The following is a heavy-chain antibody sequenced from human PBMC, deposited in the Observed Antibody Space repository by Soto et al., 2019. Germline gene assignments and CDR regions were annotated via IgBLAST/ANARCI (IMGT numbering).Heavy chain of an antibody. V-gene: IGHV3-21*01. D-gene: IGHD2-15*01. CDR1: GFTFSSYS. CDR3: AREDMGDIVVVVAATPGYGMDG. CDR2: ISSSSSYI. J-gene: IGHJ6*02. Sequence: GGSLRLSCAASGFTFSSYSMNWVRQAPGKGLEWVSSISSSSSYIYYADSVKGRFTISRDNAKNSLYLQMNSLRAEDTAVYYCAREDMGDIVVVVAATPGYGMDGWGQGTTVTVXS.